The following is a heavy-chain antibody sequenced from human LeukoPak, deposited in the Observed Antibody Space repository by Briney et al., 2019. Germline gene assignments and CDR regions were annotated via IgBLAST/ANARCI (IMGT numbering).Heavy chain of an antibody. CDR1: GGSISSYY. J-gene: IGHJ4*02. D-gene: IGHD3-10*01. CDR3: ASWDDLLWFGGGWY. Sequence: PSETLSLTCTVSGGSISSYYWSWIRQPPGKGLEWIGYIYYSGSTNYNPFLKSRVTISVDTSKNQFSLKLSSVTAADTAVYYCASWDDLLWFGGGWYWGQGTLVTVSS. V-gene: IGHV4-59*08. CDR2: IYYSGST.